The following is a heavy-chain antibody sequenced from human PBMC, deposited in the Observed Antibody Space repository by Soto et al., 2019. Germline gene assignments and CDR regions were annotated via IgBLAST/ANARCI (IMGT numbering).Heavy chain of an antibody. CDR3: TKGSRGYTNYFFDS. CDR1: GFTFSSYA. D-gene: IGHD6-25*01. V-gene: IGHV3-23*01. Sequence: GGSLRLSCASSGFTFSSYAMICFRQAPGKGLEWVAAISGSGASSFFADSVRGRFVISRDNSQNTVFLQMSSLRAEDTAMYYCTKGSRGYTNYFFDSWGRGTLVTVSS. J-gene: IGHJ4*02. CDR2: ISGSGASS.